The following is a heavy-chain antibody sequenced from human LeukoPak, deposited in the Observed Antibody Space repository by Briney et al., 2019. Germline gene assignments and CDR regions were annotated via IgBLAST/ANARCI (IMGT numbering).Heavy chain of an antibody. CDR3: TADMPASSRAADY. CDR1: GFTFSDAW. Sequence: GGSLRLSCAASGFTFSDAWMSWVRQAPGMGLEWVGRIKTKADGGTTEYAAPVKGRFSISRDDSKTTLYLQIDSLRSEDTAVYYCTADMPASSRAADYWGQGTLVSVSS. J-gene: IGHJ4*02. CDR2: IKTKADGGTT. V-gene: IGHV3-15*01. D-gene: IGHD2-15*01.